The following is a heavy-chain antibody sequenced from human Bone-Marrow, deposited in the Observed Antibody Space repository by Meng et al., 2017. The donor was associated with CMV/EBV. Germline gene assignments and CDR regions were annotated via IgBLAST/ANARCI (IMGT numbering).Heavy chain of an antibody. D-gene: IGHD4-23*01. CDR3: ARDPDYGGLPTMGLFDP. CDR2: ISAYNGNT. J-gene: IGHJ5*02. CDR1: GYTFTSYG. V-gene: IGHV1-18*01. Sequence: ASVKVSCKASGYTFTSYGISWVRQAPGQGLEWMGWISAYNGNTNYAQKFQGRVTMTRDTSISTAYMELSRLRSDDTAVYYCARDPDYGGLPTMGLFDPWGQGTLVTVSS.